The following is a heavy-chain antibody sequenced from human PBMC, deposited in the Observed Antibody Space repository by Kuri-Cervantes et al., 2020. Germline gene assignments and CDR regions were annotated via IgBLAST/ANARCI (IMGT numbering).Heavy chain of an antibody. CDR1: GGSISTYY. J-gene: IGHJ4*02. D-gene: IGHD3-3*01. CDR2: IHYSGST. CDR3: ARGVTDFWSGYYRGGFDY. Sequence: GSLRLSCTVSGGSISTYYWNWIRQPPGKGLEWVGYIHYSGSTNSNPSLKSRVTISVDTSKNQFSLKLTSVTAADTAVYYCARGVTDFWSGYYRGGFDYWGQGTLVTVSS. V-gene: IGHV4-59*01.